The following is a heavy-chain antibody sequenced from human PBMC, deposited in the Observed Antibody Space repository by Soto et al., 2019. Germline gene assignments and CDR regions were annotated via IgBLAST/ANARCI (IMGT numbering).Heavy chain of an antibody. CDR1: GGSISSGGYS. J-gene: IGHJ4*02. CDR3: ARQPRILTGYSGHLDY. D-gene: IGHD3-9*01. V-gene: IGHV4-30-2*01. Sequence: SETLSLTCAVSGGSISSGGYSWSWIRQPPGKGLEWIGYMYHSGSTYYNPSLKSRVTISIDRSKDQFSLKLSSVTAADTAVYYRARQPRILTGYSGHLDYWGQGSLVTVSS. CDR2: MYHSGST.